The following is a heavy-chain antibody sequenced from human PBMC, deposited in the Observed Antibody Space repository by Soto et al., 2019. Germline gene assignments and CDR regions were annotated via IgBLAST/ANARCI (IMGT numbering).Heavy chain of an antibody. CDR2: VSGNSGSS. Sequence: LRLSCAASGFSFNSYAMSWVRQSPGKGLEWVSSVSGNSGSSYYADSGKGRFTISRDNSKNTLFLEMNSLRAEDTAVYYCVKDTVVVPAAGRGFDYWGQGTLVTVSS. CDR1: GFSFNSYA. CDR3: VKDTVVVPAAGRGFDY. J-gene: IGHJ4*02. V-gene: IGHV3-23*01. D-gene: IGHD2-2*01.